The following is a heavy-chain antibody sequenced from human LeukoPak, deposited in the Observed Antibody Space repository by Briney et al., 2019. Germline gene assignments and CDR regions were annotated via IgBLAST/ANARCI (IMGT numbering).Heavy chain of an antibody. D-gene: IGHD2-2*01. Sequence: PSETLSLTCAVSGGSISSSNWWSWVRPPPGKGLEWIGDIYHSTSNNYNPSLKSLITISVDKTKNQFFLKLSSVTDADAPFYCCARDIVVAPAPFSSYYRDVWGKGTPVTVSS. V-gene: IGHV4-4*01. CDR2: IYHSTSN. CDR1: GGSISSSNW. CDR3: ARDIVVAPAPFSSYYRDV. J-gene: IGHJ6*03.